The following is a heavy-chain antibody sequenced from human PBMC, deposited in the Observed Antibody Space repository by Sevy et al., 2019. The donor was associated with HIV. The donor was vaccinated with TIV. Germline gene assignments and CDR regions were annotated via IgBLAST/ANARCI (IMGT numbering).Heavy chain of an antibody. J-gene: IGHJ3*02. V-gene: IGHV3-21*01. D-gene: IGHD2-21*02. CDR1: GFTFSSYS. CDR3: ARLRVYCGGDCYPDAFDI. Sequence: GGSLRLSCAASGFTFSSYSMNWVRQAPGKGLEWVSSISSSSYIYYADSVKGRFTISRDNAKNSLYLQMNSLRAEDTAVYYCARLRVYCGGDCYPDAFDIWGQGTMVTVSS. CDR2: ISSSSYI.